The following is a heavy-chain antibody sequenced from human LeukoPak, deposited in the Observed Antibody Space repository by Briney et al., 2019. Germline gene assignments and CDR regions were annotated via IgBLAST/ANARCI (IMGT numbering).Heavy chain of an antibody. CDR2: IHKSGNT. J-gene: IGHJ5*02. CDR3: ARLVTVATGNCFDP. V-gene: IGHV4-39*01. CDR1: GGSISGSSYY. D-gene: IGHD1-7*01. Sequence: TSETLSLTCTVSGGSISGSSYYRAWIRQPPGKGLEWIGSIHKSGNTYYTASLKSRVTISVDTSKNRFSLKLTSATATDTAVYYCARLVTVATGNCFDPWGQGTLVTVSS.